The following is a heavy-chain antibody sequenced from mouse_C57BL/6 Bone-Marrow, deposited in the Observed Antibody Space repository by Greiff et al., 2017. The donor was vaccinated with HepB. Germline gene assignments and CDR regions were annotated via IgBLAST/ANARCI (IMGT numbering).Heavy chain of an antibody. Sequence: EVNLVESEGGLVQPGSSMKLSCTASGFTFSDYYMAWVRQVPEKGLEWVANINYDGSSTYYLDSLKSRFIISRDNAKNILYLQMSSLKSEDTATYYCARDDYGSSYWYFDVWGTGTTVTVSS. CDR2: INYDGSST. J-gene: IGHJ1*03. CDR1: GFTFSDYY. D-gene: IGHD1-1*01. V-gene: IGHV5-16*01. CDR3: ARDDYGSSYWYFDV.